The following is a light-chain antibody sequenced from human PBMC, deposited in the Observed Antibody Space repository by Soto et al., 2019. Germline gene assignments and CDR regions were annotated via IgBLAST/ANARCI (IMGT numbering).Light chain of an antibody. CDR3: QQRNNWPIT. CDR2: GAS. J-gene: IGKJ5*01. V-gene: IGKV3-15*01. CDR1: QSVNNF. Sequence: EIVMTQSPATLSVSPGERATLSCRASQSVNNFLAWYQQKPGQAPRLLIFGASTRATGIPARFSGSGSGTEFTLTISSLQSEDFAVYYCQQRNNWPITFGQGTRLEIK.